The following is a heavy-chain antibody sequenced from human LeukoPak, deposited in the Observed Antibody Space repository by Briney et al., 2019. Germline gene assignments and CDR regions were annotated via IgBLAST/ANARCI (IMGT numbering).Heavy chain of an antibody. D-gene: IGHD2-2*01. V-gene: IGHV3-21*01. J-gene: IGHJ4*02. CDR3: ARDSRYCSSTSCSTGFDY. CDR1: GFTFSSYS. CDR2: ISSSSSYI. Sequence: PGGSLRLSCAASGFTFSSYSMNWVRQAPGKGLEWVSSISSSSSYIYYADSVKGRFTISRDNAKNSLYLQMNSLRAEDTAVYYCARDSRYCSSTSCSTGFDYWGQGTLVTVSS.